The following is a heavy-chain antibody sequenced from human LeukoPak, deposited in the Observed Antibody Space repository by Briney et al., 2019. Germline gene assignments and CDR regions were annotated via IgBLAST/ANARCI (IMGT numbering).Heavy chain of an antibody. J-gene: IGHJ4*02. V-gene: IGHV4-59*08. D-gene: IGHD5-18*01. CDR2: IYYSEST. Sequence: SETLSLTCTVSGGSISSYYWSWIRQPPGKGLEWIGYIYYSESTNYNPPLKSRVTISVDTSKNQFSLKLSTVTAADTAVYYCARQRVDTAMAIDYWGQGTLVTVPS. CDR1: GGSISSYY. CDR3: ARQRVDTAMAIDY.